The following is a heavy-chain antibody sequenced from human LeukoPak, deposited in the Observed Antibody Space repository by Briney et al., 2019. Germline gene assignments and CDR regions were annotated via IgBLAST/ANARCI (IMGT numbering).Heavy chain of an antibody. CDR3: ARAREPLEFTYYFDF. J-gene: IGHJ4*02. CDR2: IY. V-gene: IGHV4-4*09. Sequence: SETLSLTCTVSGGSISSYYWSWIRQPPGKGLEWIGRIYPSLKSRVTISVDTSKNQFSLRLSSVTAADTAVYYCARAREPLEFTYYFDFWGQGTLVTVSS. D-gene: IGHD1-1*01. CDR1: GGSISSYY.